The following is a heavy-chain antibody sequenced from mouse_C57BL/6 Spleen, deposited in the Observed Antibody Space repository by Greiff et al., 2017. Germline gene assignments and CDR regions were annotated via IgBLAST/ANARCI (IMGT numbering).Heavy chain of an antibody. CDR1: GYTFTSYG. D-gene: IGHD1-1*01. J-gene: IGHJ2*01. CDR2: IYPRSGNT. CDR3: AREANDYGSSF. V-gene: IGHV1-81*01. Sequence: VQLQQSGAELARPGASVKLSCKASGYTFTSYGISWVKQRTGQGLEWIGEIYPRSGNTYYNEKFKGKATLTADKSSSTAYMELRSLTSEDSAVYFCAREANDYGSSFGGQGTTLTVSS.